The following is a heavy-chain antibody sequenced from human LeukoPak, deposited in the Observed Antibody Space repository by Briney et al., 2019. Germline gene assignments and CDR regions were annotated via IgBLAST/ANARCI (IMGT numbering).Heavy chain of an antibody. D-gene: IGHD5-24*01. Sequence: ASVKISCKASGYTFTDYYMHWVQQAPGKGLEWMGRVDPEDGETIYAEKFQGRVTITADTSTDTAYMELSSLRSEDTAVYYCATETIEMATIPFDYWGQGTLVTVSS. CDR3: ATETIEMATIPFDY. CDR1: GYTFTDYY. CDR2: VDPEDGET. V-gene: IGHV1-69-2*01. J-gene: IGHJ4*02.